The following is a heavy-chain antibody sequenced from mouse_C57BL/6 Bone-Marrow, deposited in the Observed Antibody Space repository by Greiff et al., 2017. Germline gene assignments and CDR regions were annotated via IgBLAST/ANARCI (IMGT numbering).Heavy chain of an antibody. Sequence: VQLQQPGAELVRPGTSVKMSCKASGYTFTNYWIGWAKQRPGHGLEWIGDIYPGGGYTNYNEKFKGKATLTADKSSSTAYMQFSSLTSEDSAIYYCARGAGNAMDYWGQGTSVTVSS. CDR2: IYPGGGYT. CDR3: ARGAGNAMDY. V-gene: IGHV1-63*01. D-gene: IGHD3-3*01. J-gene: IGHJ4*01. CDR1: GYTFTNYW.